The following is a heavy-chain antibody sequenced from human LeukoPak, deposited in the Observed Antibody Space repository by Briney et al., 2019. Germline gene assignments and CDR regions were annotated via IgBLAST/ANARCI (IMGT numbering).Heavy chain of an antibody. Sequence: PGGSLRLSCAASGFTFSSYWMHWVRQAPGKGLVWVSRINSDGSSTSYADSVKGRFTISRDNAKNTLYLQMNSLRAEDTAVYYCARVYTTAIPSPYYYYYMGVWGKGTTVTVSS. D-gene: IGHD2-21*02. J-gene: IGHJ6*03. CDR1: GFTFSSYW. CDR3: ARVYTTAIPSPYYYYYMGV. V-gene: IGHV3-74*01. CDR2: INSDGSST.